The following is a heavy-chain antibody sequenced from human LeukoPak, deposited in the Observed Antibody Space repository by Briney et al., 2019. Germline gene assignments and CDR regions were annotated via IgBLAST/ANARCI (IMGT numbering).Heavy chain of an antibody. V-gene: IGHV3-30*02. Sequence: PGGSLRPSCGASGFIFRSYGMHWVRQAPGKGLEWVACIYPDGNNKDYADSVKGRFTISRDNSKNTLFLQMNSLRAEDTALYYCTKVLWGLTLLSSDYWGQGTLVTVSS. J-gene: IGHJ4*02. D-gene: IGHD2-21*01. CDR1: GFIFRSYG. CDR2: IYPDGNNK. CDR3: TKVLWGLTLLSSDY.